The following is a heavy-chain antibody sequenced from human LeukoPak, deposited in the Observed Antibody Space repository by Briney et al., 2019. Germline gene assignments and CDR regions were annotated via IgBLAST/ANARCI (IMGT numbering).Heavy chain of an antibody. V-gene: IGHV3-30*03. CDR1: GFIFSNYG. CDR2: ISYDGSNK. D-gene: IGHD3-22*01. J-gene: IGHJ4*02. CDR3: ARGGYYYDSSAYNS. Sequence: GRSLRLSCAASGFIFSNYGMQWVRQAPGKGLEWVAVISYDGSNKYYADSEKGRFTISRDNSKSTLFLQMNSLRAEDTAMFYCARGGYYYDSSAYNSWGQGTLVTVSS.